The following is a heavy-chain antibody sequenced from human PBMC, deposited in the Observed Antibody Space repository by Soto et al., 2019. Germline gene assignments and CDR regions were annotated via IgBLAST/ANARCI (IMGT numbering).Heavy chain of an antibody. J-gene: IGHJ4*02. V-gene: IGHV3-48*02. Sequence: EVQLVESGGGLVQPGGSLRLSCAASGFTFSSYSMNWVCQAPGKGLEWVSYISSSSSTIYYADSVKGRFTISRDNAKNSLYLQMNSLRDEDTAVYYCARESSRYSSGWYEEFDYWGQGTLVTVSS. CDR3: ARESSRYSSGWYEEFDY. CDR1: GFTFSSYS. D-gene: IGHD6-19*01. CDR2: ISSSSSTI.